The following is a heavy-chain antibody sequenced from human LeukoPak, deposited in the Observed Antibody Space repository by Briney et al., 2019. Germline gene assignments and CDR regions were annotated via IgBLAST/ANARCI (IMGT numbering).Heavy chain of an antibody. CDR3: AKEGPTYYYYYYMDV. V-gene: IGHV3-30*18. CDR2: ISYDGSNK. CDR1: GFTFDDYG. D-gene: IGHD2-21*01. J-gene: IGHJ6*03. Sequence: TGGSLRLSCAASGFTFDDYGLSWVRQAPGKGLEWVAVISYDGSNKYYADSVKGRFTISRDKSKNTVYLQMNSLRAEDTAVYYCAKEGPTYYYYYYMDVWGKGTTVTVSS.